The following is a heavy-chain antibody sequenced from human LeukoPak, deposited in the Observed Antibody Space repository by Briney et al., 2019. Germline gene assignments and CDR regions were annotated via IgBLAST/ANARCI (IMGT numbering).Heavy chain of an antibody. J-gene: IGHJ4*02. D-gene: IGHD3-22*01. Sequence: SETLSLTCTVSGRSISSYYWSWIRQPPGKGLEWIGYIYYSGSTNYNPSLKSRVTISVDTSKNQFSLKLSSVTAADTAVYYCARHLYFEDSSGYYSYSFDYWGQGTLVTVSS. CDR3: ARHLYFEDSSGYYSYSFDY. CDR2: IYYSGST. CDR1: GRSISSYY. V-gene: IGHV4-59*08.